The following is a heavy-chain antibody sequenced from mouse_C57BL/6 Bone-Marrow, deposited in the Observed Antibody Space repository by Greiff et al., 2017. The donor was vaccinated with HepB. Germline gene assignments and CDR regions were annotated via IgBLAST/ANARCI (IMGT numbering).Heavy chain of an antibody. J-gene: IGHJ2*01. Sequence: DVHLVESGGGLVKPGGSLKLSCAASGFTFSSYAMSWVRQTPEKRLEWVATISDGGSYTYYPDNVKGRFTISRDNAKNNLYLQMSHLKSEDTAMYYCARDGGGDFDYWGQGTTLTVSS. CDR2: ISDGGSYT. CDR1: GFTFSSYA. V-gene: IGHV5-4*01. CDR3: ARDGGGDFDY.